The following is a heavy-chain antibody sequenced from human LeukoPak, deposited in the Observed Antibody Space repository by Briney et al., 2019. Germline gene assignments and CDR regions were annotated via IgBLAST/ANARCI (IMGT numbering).Heavy chain of an antibody. J-gene: IGHJ3*02. V-gene: IGHV3-7*01. Sequence: PGGSLRLSCAASGFTFSSYWMSWVRQAPGKGLEWVANIKEDGSEKYYVDSVKGRFTISRDNAKKSLYLQMNSLRAGDTAVYHCARDPLYLGYFDIWGQGTIVTVSS. D-gene: IGHD2-8*01. CDR3: ARDPLYLGYFDI. CDR2: IKEDGSEK. CDR1: GFTFSSYW.